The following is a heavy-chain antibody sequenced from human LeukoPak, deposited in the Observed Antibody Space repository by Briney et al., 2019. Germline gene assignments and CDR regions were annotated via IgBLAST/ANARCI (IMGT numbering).Heavy chain of an antibody. CDR3: ARCSSTSCRGDWFDP. CDR2: ISGTGGST. D-gene: IGHD2-2*01. CDR1: GFTFSSYG. J-gene: IGHJ5*02. V-gene: IGHV3-23*01. Sequence: GGSLRLSWAASGFTFSSYGMSWVRQAPGKGLEWVSDISGTGGSTYYADSVKGRLTISRDTSKNTLYLQMNSLRAEDTAVYYCARCSSTSCRGDWFDPWGQGTLVTVSS.